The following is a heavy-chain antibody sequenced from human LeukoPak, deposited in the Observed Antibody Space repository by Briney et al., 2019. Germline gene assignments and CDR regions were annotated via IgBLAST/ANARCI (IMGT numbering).Heavy chain of an antibody. CDR2: IKQDGSEK. Sequence: GGSLRLSCAASGFTFSSYWMSWVRQAAGQGLEWVANIKQDGSEKYYVDSVKGRFTISRDNAKNLRYLQMNSLSAEDTAVYYCARGGPPTVTTPLDYWGQGTLVTVSS. CDR3: ARGGPPTVTTPLDY. D-gene: IGHD4-17*01. J-gene: IGHJ4*02. CDR1: GFTFSSYW. V-gene: IGHV3-7*01.